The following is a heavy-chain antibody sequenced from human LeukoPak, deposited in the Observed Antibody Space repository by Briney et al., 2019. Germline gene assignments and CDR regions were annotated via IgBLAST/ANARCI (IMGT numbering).Heavy chain of an antibody. CDR3: AREGVVVAATQVYGMDV. D-gene: IGHD2-15*01. CDR1: GGSISSSNW. CDR2: IYHSGST. Sequence: SETLSLTCAVSGGSISSSNWWSWVRQPPGKGLEWIGEIYHSGSTNYNPSLKSRVTISVDKSKNQFSLKLSSMTAADTAVYYCAREGVVVAATQVYGMDVWGQGTTVTVSS. V-gene: IGHV4-4*02. J-gene: IGHJ6*02.